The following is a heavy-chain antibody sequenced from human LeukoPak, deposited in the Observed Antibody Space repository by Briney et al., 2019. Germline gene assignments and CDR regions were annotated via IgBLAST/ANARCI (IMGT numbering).Heavy chain of an antibody. V-gene: IGHV4-39*01. CDR2: IHYSGST. CDR3: ARHRQFGVVDY. J-gene: IGHJ4*02. CDR1: GGSISSGDYY. Sequence: PSETLSLTCTVSGGSISSGDYYWSWIRQPPGKGLEWIGSIHYSGSTYYNPSLKSRVTISVDTSKNQFSLKLSSVTAADTAVYYCARHRQFGVVDYWGQGTLVTVSS. D-gene: IGHD3-3*01.